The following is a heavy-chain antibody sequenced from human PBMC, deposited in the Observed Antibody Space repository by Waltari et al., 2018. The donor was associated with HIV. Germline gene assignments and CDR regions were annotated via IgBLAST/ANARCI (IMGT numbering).Heavy chain of an antibody. V-gene: IGHV1-69*11. D-gene: IGHD3-9*01. J-gene: IGHJ5*02. CDR2: IIPILGTT. CDR1: GDTFSSYA. Sequence: QVQLVQSGAEVKKPGSSVIVSCKASGDTFSSYAINWVRQAPGQGLEWMGGIIPILGTTNDAQKSQGRVTITADESTTTAYMELSSLRSEDTAVYYCARDPLGGRYIDFRNWFDPWGQGTLVTVSS. CDR3: ARDPLGGRYIDFRNWFDP.